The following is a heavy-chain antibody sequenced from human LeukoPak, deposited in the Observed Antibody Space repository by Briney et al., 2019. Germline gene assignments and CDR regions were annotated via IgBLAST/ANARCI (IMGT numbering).Heavy chain of an antibody. CDR3: ARGRDGYRA. V-gene: IGHV4-59*01. CDR1: GGSISSCY. J-gene: IGHJ4*02. D-gene: IGHD5-24*01. Sequence: PSETLSLTCTVSGGSISSCYWGWVRQPPGKGMEWVGYINNSGRTSYNPYLTVRVTISVDTSKNQFSLKLSSVTAADTAVYYCARGRDGYRAWGQGTLVTVSS. CDR2: INNSGRT.